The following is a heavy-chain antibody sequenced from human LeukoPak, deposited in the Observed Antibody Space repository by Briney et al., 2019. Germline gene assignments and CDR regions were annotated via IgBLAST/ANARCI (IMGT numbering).Heavy chain of an antibody. V-gene: IGHV4-34*01. Sequence: SETLSLTCAVYGGSFSGYYWSWIRQPPGKGLEWIGEINPSGSTNYNPSLKSRVTISVDTSKNQFSLKLSSVTAADTAVYYCARWDDGLDYWGQGTLVTVSS. J-gene: IGHJ4*02. D-gene: IGHD1-26*01. CDR3: ARWDDGLDY. CDR1: GGSFSGYY. CDR2: INPSGST.